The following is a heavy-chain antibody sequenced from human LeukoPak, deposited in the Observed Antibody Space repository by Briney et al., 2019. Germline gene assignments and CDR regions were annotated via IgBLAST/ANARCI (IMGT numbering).Heavy chain of an antibody. CDR1: GYTFTGYY. CDR2: INPNSGGT. V-gene: IGHV1-2*02. Sequence: ASVKVSCKASGYTFTGYYMHWVRQAPGQGLEWMGWINPNSGGTNYAQKFQGRVNMTRDTSISTAYMELSRLRSDDTAVYYCARGYCSGGSCYRWFDPWGQGTLVTVSS. CDR3: ARGYCSGGSCYRWFDP. J-gene: IGHJ5*02. D-gene: IGHD2-15*01.